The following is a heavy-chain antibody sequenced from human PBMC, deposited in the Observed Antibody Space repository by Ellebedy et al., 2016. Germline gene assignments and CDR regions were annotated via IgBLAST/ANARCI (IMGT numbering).Heavy chain of an antibody. J-gene: IGHJ4*02. V-gene: IGHV4-34*01. CDR2: INHSGST. CDR3: ARASGYYYNSTSSY. Sequence: SETLSLTCAVYGGSFSGYYWSWIRQPPGKGLEWIGEINHSGSTNYNPSLKSRVTISVDTSKNQFSLKLSSVTAADTAVYYCARASGYYYNSTSSYWGQGTLVTVSS. CDR1: GGSFSGYY. D-gene: IGHD3-22*01.